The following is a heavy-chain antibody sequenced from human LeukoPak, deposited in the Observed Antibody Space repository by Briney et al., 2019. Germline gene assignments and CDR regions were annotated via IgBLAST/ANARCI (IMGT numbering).Heavy chain of an antibody. CDR3: ARPVVVTAIDGYYFDY. CDR1: GYTFTSYY. V-gene: IGHV1-46*01. CDR2: INPSGGST. J-gene: IGHJ4*02. Sequence: GASVKVSCKASGYTFTSYYMHWVRQAPGQGLEWMGIINPSGGSTSYAQKFQGRVTMTRDTSTSTVYMELRSLRSEDTAVYYCARPVVVTAIDGYYFDYWGQGTLVTVSS. D-gene: IGHD2-21*02.